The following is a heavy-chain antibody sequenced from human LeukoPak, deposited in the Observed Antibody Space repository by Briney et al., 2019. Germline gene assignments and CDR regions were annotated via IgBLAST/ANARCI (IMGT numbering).Heavy chain of an antibody. Sequence: RGSLRLSCAASGVTFNRYWMHWVRQAPGKGLVWVSRVTIDGSSRSDADSVKGRFTISRDNAKNTLYLQVNSLRVEDTAVYYCARDYGMAGSTSAFDIWGQGTVVTVS. J-gene: IGHJ3*02. CDR1: GVTFNRYW. CDR3: ARDYGMAGSTSAFDI. D-gene: IGHD5-24*01. V-gene: IGHV3-74*01. CDR2: VTIDGSSR.